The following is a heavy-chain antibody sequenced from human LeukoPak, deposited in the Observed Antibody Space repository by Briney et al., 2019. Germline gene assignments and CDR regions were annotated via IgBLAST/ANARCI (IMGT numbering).Heavy chain of an antibody. CDR2: ISSSSSYI. D-gene: IGHD5-12*01. CDR3: ARVRDTGYDPNDY. CDR1: GFTFSSYS. J-gene: IGHJ4*02. Sequence: PGGSLRLSCAASGFTFSSYSMNWVRQAPGKGLEWVSSISSSSSYIYYADSVKGRFTIYRDNAKNSLYLQMNSLRAEDTAVYYCARVRDTGYDPNDYWGQGTLVTVSS. V-gene: IGHV3-21*01.